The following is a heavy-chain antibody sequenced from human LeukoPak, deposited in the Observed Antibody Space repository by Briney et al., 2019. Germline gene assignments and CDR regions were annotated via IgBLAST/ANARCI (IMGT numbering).Heavy chain of an antibody. Sequence: PGGSLRLSCAASGFSFSTQRMHWVRQAPGKGLVWVSYINIDERITGYADSVKGRFTISKDNSKNTVYLQMSSLRVDDTAVYYCAKAASSSWPSYYYGMDVWGQGTTVTVSS. V-gene: IGHV3-74*01. J-gene: IGHJ6*02. CDR3: AKAASSSWPSYYYGMDV. D-gene: IGHD6-13*01. CDR2: INIDERIT. CDR1: GFSFSTQR.